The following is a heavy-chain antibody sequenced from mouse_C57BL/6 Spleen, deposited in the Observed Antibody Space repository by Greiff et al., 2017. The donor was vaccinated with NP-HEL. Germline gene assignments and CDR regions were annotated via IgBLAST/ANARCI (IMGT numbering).Heavy chain of an antibody. CDR3: ARDDYDYDGAMDY. Sequence: EVQLQESGPGLVKPSQSLSLTCSVAGYSITSGYYWNWIRQFPGNKLEWMGYISYDGSNNYNQSLKNRISITRDTSKNQFFLKLNSVTTEDTATYYCARDDYDYDGAMDYWGQGTSVTVSS. D-gene: IGHD2-4*01. CDR2: ISYDGSN. J-gene: IGHJ4*01. CDR1: GYSITSGYY. V-gene: IGHV3-6*01.